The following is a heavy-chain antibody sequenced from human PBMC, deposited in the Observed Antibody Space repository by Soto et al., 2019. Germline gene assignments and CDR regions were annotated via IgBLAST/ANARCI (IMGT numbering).Heavy chain of an antibody. D-gene: IGHD6-6*01. CDR1: GVGYGCCA. CDR3: ASSCIAARRSLFAY. CDR2: IIPIFGTA. Sequence: SVELCSEACGVGYGCCARRWVRQATGQGLEWMGGIIPIFGTANYGQKFQGRVTITADESTSTAYMELSSLRSEDTAVYYCASSCIAARRSLFAYWRQGTLVPVSS. V-gene: IGHV1-69*01. J-gene: IGHJ4*02.